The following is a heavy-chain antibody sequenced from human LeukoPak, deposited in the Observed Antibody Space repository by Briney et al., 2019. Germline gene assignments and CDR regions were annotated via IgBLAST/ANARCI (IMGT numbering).Heavy chain of an antibody. Sequence: SETLSLTCTVSGGSISSSSYYWGWIRQPPGKGLEWIGSIYYSGSTYYNPSLKSRVTISVDTSKNQFSLKLSSVTAADTAVYYCARDISLYGDYLDWGQGTLVTVSS. CDR2: IYYSGST. CDR3: ARDISLYGDYLD. J-gene: IGHJ4*02. D-gene: IGHD4-17*01. V-gene: IGHV4-39*07. CDR1: GGSISSSSYY.